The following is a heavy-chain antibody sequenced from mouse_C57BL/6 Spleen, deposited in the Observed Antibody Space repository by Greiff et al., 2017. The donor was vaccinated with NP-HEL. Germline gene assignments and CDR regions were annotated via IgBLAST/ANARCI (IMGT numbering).Heavy chain of an antibody. Sequence: EVMLVESGGGLVQPGGSLKLSCAASGFTFSSYAMSWVRQTPEKRLELVATINDGGSYTYYPDNAKNNLYLQMSHLKSEDTAMYYCARGGRNWDVEDAMDYWGQGTSVTVSS. CDR3: ARGGRNWDVEDAMDY. V-gene: IGHV5-4*03. CDR2: INDGGSYT. J-gene: IGHJ4*01. CDR1: GFTFSSYA. D-gene: IGHD4-1*01.